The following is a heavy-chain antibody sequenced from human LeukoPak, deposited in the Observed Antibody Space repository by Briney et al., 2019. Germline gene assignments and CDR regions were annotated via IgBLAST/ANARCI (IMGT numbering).Heavy chain of an antibody. V-gene: IGHV3-21*01. CDR2: ITTSSSYM. D-gene: IGHD6-19*01. CDR3: ARDPYSGGYGAYYYYMDV. J-gene: IGHJ6*03. CDR1: GFTFSSYA. Sequence: KTGGSLRLSCAASGFTFSSYAMSWVRQAPGKGLEWVSSITTSSSYMFYADSVRGRFTISRDNAENSLYLQMNSLRDEDTAVYYCARDPYSGGYGAYYYYMDVWGKGTTVTVSS.